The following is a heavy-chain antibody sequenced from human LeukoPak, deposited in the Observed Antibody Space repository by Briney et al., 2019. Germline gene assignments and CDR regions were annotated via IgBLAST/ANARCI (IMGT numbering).Heavy chain of an antibody. CDR1: GGSFSGYY. D-gene: IGHD4-17*01. V-gene: IGHV4-34*01. Sequence: PSETLSLTCVVYGGSFSGYYWSWIRQPPGKGLEWIGEINHSGSTNYNPSLKSRVTISVDTSKNQFSLKLSSVTAADTAVYYCAKRPSDYGDYVTYFDYWGQGTLVTVSS. CDR3: AKRPSDYGDYVTYFDY. CDR2: INHSGST. J-gene: IGHJ4*02.